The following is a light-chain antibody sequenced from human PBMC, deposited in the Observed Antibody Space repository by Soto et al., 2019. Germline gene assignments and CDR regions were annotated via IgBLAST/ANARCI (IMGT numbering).Light chain of an antibody. CDR2: ASS. CDR3: QVVDTYPWT. J-gene: IGKJ1*01. Sequence: DIQLTQSPSFLSASVGDRVAITCRASQGISSYLAWYQQKPGKAPKLLIYASSTLQRGVPSRFSGSGSGTEFTLTISRLQPDDFATYYSQVVDTYPWTCGQGMKVEIK. CDR1: QGISSY. V-gene: IGKV1-9*01.